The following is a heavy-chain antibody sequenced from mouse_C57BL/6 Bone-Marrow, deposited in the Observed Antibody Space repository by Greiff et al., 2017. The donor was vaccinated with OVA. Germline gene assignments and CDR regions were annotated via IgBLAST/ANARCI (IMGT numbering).Heavy chain of an antibody. Sequence: VQLQQPGAELVKPGASVKVSCKASGYTFTSYWMHWVKQRPGQGLGWIGRIHPSDSDTNYNQKFKGKATLTVDKSSSTAYMQLSSLTSEDSAVYYCAIWGITTVVASNWYFDVWGTGTTVTVSS. D-gene: IGHD1-1*01. J-gene: IGHJ1*03. V-gene: IGHV1-74*01. CDR2: IHPSDSDT. CDR1: GYTFTSYW. CDR3: AIWGITTVVASNWYFDV.